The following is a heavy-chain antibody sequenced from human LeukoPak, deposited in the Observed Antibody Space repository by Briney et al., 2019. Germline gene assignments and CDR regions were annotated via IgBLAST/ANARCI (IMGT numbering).Heavy chain of an antibody. J-gene: IGHJ4*02. Sequence: ASVKVSCKASGYTFTSYYMHWARQAPGQGLEWMGIINPSGGSTSYAQKFQGRVTMTRDTSTSTVYMELSSLRSEDTAVYYCARVRGPEYYDSSGYYGYWGQGTLVTVSS. CDR3: ARVRGPEYYDSSGYYGY. CDR1: GYTFTSYY. CDR2: INPSGGST. D-gene: IGHD3-22*01. V-gene: IGHV1-46*01.